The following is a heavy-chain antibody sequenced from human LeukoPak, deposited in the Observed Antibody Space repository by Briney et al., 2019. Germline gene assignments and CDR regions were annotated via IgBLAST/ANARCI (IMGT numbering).Heavy chain of an antibody. CDR1: GYTFTGYY. Sequence: GASVKVSCKASGYTFTGYYMHWVRQAPGQGLEWMGWINPNSGGTNYAQKFQGRVTMTRDTSISTAYMELSRLRSDDTAVYYCARDSIAAAEYYYYGMDVWGQGTTVTVSS. CDR2: INPNSGGT. J-gene: IGHJ6*02. D-gene: IGHD6-13*01. V-gene: IGHV1-2*02. CDR3: ARDSIAAAEYYYYGMDV.